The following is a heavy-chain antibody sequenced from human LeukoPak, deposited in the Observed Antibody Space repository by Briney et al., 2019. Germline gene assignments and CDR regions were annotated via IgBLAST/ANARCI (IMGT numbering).Heavy chain of an antibody. J-gene: IGHJ4*02. Sequence: SVKVSCKASGGTFSSYAISWVRQAPGQGLEWMGGIIPIFGTANYAQKFQGRVTITTDESTSTAYMELSSPRSEDTAVYYCAREGDSSGYSEFDYWGQGTLVTVSS. CDR2: IIPIFGTA. D-gene: IGHD3-22*01. V-gene: IGHV1-69*05. CDR1: GGTFSSYA. CDR3: AREGDSSGYSEFDY.